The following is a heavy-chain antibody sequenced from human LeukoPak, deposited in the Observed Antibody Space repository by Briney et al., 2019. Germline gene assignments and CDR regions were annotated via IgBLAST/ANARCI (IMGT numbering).Heavy chain of an antibody. D-gene: IGHD3-3*01. CDR1: GFTFADYA. V-gene: IGHV3-9*01. Sequence: GGSLRLSCAASGFTFADYAMHWVRQAPGKGLEWVYGLTRNSCSIGYADSVKGRFTISRDNAKSSLYLQMNSLRAEDTALYYCAKGGYYDFWSGYLDYWGQGTLVTVSS. CDR2: LTRNSCSI. J-gene: IGHJ4*02. CDR3: AKGGYYDFWSGYLDY.